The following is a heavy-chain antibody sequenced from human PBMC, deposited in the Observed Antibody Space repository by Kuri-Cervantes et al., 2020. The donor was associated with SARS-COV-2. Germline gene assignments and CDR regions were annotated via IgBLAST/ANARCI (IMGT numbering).Heavy chain of an antibody. CDR1: GGSISSSSYY. J-gene: IGHJ6*03. V-gene: IGHV4-39*07. CDR3: ARGGDCSSTSCFFSYYYYYMDV. D-gene: IGHD2-2*01. Sequence: GSLRLSCTVSGGSISSSSYYWGWIRQPPGKGLEWIGEINHSGSTNYNPSLKSRVTISVDTSKNQFSLKLSSVTAADTAVYYCARGGDCSSTSCFFSYYYYYMDVWGKGTTVTVSS. CDR2: INHSGST.